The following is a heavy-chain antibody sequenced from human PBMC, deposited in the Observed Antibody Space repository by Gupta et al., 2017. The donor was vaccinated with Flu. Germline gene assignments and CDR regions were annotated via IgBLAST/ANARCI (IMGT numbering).Heavy chain of an antibody. CDR2: INPSGGST. V-gene: IGHV1-46*01. CDR1: GYTFTSYY. J-gene: IGHJ4*02. CDR3: ARDVPGDTAMVFASGVAGSYFDY. D-gene: IGHD5-18*01. Sequence: QVQLVQSGAEVKKPGASVKVSCKASGYTFTSYYMHWVRQAPGQGLEWMGIINPSGGSTSYAQKFQGRVNRTRDTSTSTVYMELSSRRSEDTAVYYWARDVPGDTAMVFASGVAGSYFDYGGQGTLVTVSS.